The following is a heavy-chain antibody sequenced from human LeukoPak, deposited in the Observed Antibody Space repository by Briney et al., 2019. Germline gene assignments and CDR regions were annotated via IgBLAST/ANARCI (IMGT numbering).Heavy chain of an antibody. CDR2: IYRSGST. V-gene: IGHV4-38-2*02. Sequence: PSETLSLTCTVSGYSISSGYYWGWIRQPPGKGLEWIGSIYRSGSTYYNPSLKSRVTISVDTSKNQFSLKLSSVTAADTAVYYCAREVPASSPPDYWGQGTLVTVSS. D-gene: IGHD2-2*01. J-gene: IGHJ4*02. CDR3: AREVPASSPPDY. CDR1: GYSISSGYY.